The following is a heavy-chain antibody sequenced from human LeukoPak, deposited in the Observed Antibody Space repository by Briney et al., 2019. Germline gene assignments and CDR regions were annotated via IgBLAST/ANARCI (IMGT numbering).Heavy chain of an antibody. CDR3: VKNDGWFHLAQ. V-gene: IGHV3-7*03. Sequence: GGSLRLSCAASGFTFSSYWMDWVRQAPGKGLEWVGHIKNDGSETYYLDSLKGRFSISRDNTNNVLYLQMNSLRVEDTAVYYCVKNDGWFHLAQWGQGTLVTVSS. CDR2: IKNDGSET. D-gene: IGHD6-19*01. J-gene: IGHJ4*02. CDR1: GFTFSSYW.